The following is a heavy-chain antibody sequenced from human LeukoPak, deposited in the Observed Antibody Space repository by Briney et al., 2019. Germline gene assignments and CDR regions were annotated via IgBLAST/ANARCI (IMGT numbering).Heavy chain of an antibody. J-gene: IGHJ6*02. V-gene: IGHV1-46*01. CDR2: INPSGGST. Sequence: ASVKVSCKASGYTFTSYYMHWVRQAPGQGLEWMGIINPSGGSTSYAQKFQGRVTMTRDTSTSTVYMELSSLRSEDTAVYYCARDLSSGSQRGSYYGMDVWGQGTTVTVSS. D-gene: IGHD1-26*01. CDR1: GYTFTSYY. CDR3: ARDLSSGSQRGSYYGMDV.